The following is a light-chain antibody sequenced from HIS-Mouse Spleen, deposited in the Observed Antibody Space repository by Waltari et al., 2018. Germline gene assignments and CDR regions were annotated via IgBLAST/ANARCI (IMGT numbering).Light chain of an antibody. V-gene: IGLV3-1*01. J-gene: IGLJ2*01. CDR3: QAWDSSTVV. CDR1: NWGDKY. Sequence: SYELTQPPSVSVSPGQTASIPCSGANWGDKYACWYQQNPGHSPVLVIYQASKRPSGIPWRLSGSNSGNTATLTISGTQAMDEADYYCQAWDSSTVVFGGGTKLTVL. CDR2: QAS.